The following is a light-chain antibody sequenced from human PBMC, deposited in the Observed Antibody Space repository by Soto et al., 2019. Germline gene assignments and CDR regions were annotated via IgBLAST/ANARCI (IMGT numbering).Light chain of an antibody. V-gene: IGLV2-14*01. CDR1: SSDVGGYDY. CDR2: EVT. CDR3: SSLTSGSTRV. Sequence: QSALTQPASVSGSPGQSITISCTGTSSDVGGYDYVSWYQQHPDKAPKLIIYEVTDRPSGVSSRFSGSKSGNTASLTISGLQAEDEADDYCSSLTSGSTRVFGTGTKVTVL. J-gene: IGLJ1*01.